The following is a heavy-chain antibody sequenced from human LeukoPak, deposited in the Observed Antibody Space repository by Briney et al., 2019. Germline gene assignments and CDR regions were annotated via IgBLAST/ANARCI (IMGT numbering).Heavy chain of an antibody. V-gene: IGHV3-11*01. CDR3: ARETLGVTAFEI. CDR1: GFTFSDYY. Sequence: GGSLRLSCAASGFTFSDYYMSWIRQAPGKGLEWVSYISNGGNIINYADSVKGRFTISRDNAKNSLYLQMNSLRGEDTAVYYCARETLGVTAFEIWGQGTMVTVSS. CDR2: ISNGGNII. J-gene: IGHJ3*02. D-gene: IGHD2-21*02.